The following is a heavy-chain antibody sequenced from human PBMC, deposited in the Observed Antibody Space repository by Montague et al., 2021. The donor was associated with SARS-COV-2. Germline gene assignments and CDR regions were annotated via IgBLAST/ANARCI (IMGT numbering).Heavy chain of an antibody. CDR3: ARAQDTCFIANCVNYFDL. V-gene: IGHV4-59*01. D-gene: IGHD1-1*01. CDR2: VHYTGST. J-gene: IGHJ4*02. Sequence: SETLSLTCAVSGGSMSGYYWTWIRQSPGKGLEWIGYVHYTGSTKYNPSLKTRVSLSLDTPKNHFSLHLSSVTAADTAFYFCARAQDTCFIANCVNYFDLWGLGALVTVSS. CDR1: GGSMSGYY.